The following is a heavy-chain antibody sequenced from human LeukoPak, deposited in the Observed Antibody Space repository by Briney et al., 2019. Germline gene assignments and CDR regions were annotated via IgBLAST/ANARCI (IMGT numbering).Heavy chain of an antibody. Sequence: GASLRLSCAASGFTFSSYAMSWVRQAPGKGLEWVSAISGSGGSTYYADSVKGRFTISRDNSKNTLYLQMNSLRAEDTAVYYCAKDGELYFGAFDIWGQGTMVTVSS. V-gene: IGHV3-23*01. CDR1: GFTFSSYA. J-gene: IGHJ3*02. CDR2: ISGSGGST. CDR3: AKDGELYFGAFDI. D-gene: IGHD3-16*01.